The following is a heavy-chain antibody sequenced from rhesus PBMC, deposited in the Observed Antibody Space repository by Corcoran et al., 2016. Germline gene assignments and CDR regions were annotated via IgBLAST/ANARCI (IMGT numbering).Heavy chain of an antibody. CDR1: GFTFSSYG. CDR2: LSYYGSKS. Sequence: EVQLVESGGGLVQPGVSLRLCCAASGFTFSSYGMHWVRQAQVKGREWVAVLSYYGSKSDYADSVKERFTIARDNSNNMLYLPRNNLTLEDTAMYYCAVGLAADFFYYWGHGVLVTVSS. CDR3: AVGLAADFFYY. J-gene: IGHJ4*01. V-gene: IGHV3-54*02. D-gene: IGHD6-13*01.